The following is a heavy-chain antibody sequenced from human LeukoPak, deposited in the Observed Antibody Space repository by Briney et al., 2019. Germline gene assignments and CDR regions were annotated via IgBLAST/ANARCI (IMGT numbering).Heavy chain of an antibody. V-gene: IGHV3-23*01. CDR1: GFTFSSYA. Sequence: GGSLRLSCAASGFTFSSYAMSWVRQAPGKGLEWGSAISGSGGSTYYADSVKGRFTISRDNSKNTLYLQMNSLRADDTAVYYCEKDRPAGNYYVDLDYWGQGTLVTVSS. D-gene: IGHD4-17*01. CDR3: EKDRPAGNYYVDLDY. CDR2: ISGSGGST. J-gene: IGHJ4*02.